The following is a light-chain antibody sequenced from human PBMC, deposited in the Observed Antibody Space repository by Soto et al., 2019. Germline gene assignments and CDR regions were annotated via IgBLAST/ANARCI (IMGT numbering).Light chain of an antibody. CDR3: XXYNNWPLT. V-gene: IGKV3-15*01. J-gene: IGKJ3*01. CDR2: GAS. Sequence: EIVMTQSPATLSVSPGERATLSCRASQSVSSNLAWYQQKPGQPPRLFIHGASTRATGIPARFSGSGSGTEXXLTIXXXXSEXFAXYXXXXYNNWPLTFGPGTKVDIK. CDR1: QSVSSN.